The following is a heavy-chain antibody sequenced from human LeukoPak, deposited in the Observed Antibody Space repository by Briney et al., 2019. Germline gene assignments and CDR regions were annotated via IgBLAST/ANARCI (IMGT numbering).Heavy chain of an antibody. CDR1: GFNFGDYF. Sequence: PGGSLRLSCAASGFNFGDYFMSWVRQAPGKALEWVSAISGSSGGTFSADSVKGRFTISRDNSKNTVYLQMKSLRVENTAVYYCATVRALVTADHWGQGALVTVSS. CDR3: ATVRALVTADH. J-gene: IGHJ4*02. D-gene: IGHD2-21*02. V-gene: IGHV3-23*01. CDR2: ISGSSGGT.